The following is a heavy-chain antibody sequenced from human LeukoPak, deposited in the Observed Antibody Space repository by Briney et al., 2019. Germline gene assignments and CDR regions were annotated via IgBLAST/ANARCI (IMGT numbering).Heavy chain of an antibody. CDR3: ARPYFRDGRGGFDY. Sequence: ASVKVSCKASGYTFFDFYMHWVRQAPGQGLEWMGIINPNDGRTTDAQKFQGRVSMTSDTSTSTCYMELSSLRSEDTAVYYCARPYFRDGRGGFDYWGQGTLVTVSS. CDR2: INPNDGRT. D-gene: IGHD2-15*01. V-gene: IGHV1-46*01. J-gene: IGHJ4*02. CDR1: GYTFFDFY.